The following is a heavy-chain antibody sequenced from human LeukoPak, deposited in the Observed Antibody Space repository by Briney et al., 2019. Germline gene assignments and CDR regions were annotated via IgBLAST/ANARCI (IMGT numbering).Heavy chain of an antibody. D-gene: IGHD5-18*01. CDR3: GREWLGTAMVQ. V-gene: IGHV1-69*06. J-gene: IGHJ4*02. CDR2: IIPIFGTA. Sequence: ASVKVSCKASGGTFSSYAISWVRQAPGQGLEWMGGIIPIFGTANYAQKFQGRVTITADKSTSTAYMELSSLRSEDTAVYYCGREWLGTAMVQWGQGTLVTVSS. CDR1: GGTFSSYA.